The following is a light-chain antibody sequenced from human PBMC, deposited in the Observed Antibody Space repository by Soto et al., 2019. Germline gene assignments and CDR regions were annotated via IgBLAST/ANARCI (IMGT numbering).Light chain of an antibody. CDR1: SSNIGAGYD. J-gene: IGLJ3*02. V-gene: IGLV1-40*01. CDR2: GNT. CDR3: QSYDSSLSGSGV. Sequence: QSVLTQPPSVSGPPGQRVTISSTGSSSNIGAGYDVHWYQRLPGTAPKLLIYGNTNRPSGVPDRFSGSKSGTSASLAITGLQAEDEADYYCQSYDSSLSGSGVFGGGTKLTVL.